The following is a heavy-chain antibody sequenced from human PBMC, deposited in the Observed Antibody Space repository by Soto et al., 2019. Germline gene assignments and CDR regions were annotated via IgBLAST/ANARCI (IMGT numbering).Heavy chain of an antibody. Sequence: PSETLSLTCAVSGYSISSGYYWGWIRQPPGKGLEWIGRIYHSGSTYYNPSLKSRVTISVDTSKNQFSLKLSSVTAADTAVYYCARDALYGSGSYPSFDYWGQGTLVTVSS. D-gene: IGHD3-10*01. V-gene: IGHV4-38-2*02. CDR3: ARDALYGSGSYPSFDY. CDR1: GYSISSGYY. CDR2: IYHSGST. J-gene: IGHJ4*02.